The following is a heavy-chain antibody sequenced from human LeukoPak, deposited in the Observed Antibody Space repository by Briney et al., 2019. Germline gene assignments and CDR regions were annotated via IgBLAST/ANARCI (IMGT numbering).Heavy chain of an antibody. D-gene: IGHD6-6*01. CDR1: GFTFSTHW. V-gene: IGHV3-7*01. J-gene: IGHJ4*02. CDR2: IKQDESEK. Sequence: GGSLRLSCAASGFTFSTHWMSWVRQAPGKGLEWVANIKQDESEKYYLDSVKGRFTISRDNSKNTLYLQMNSLRAEDTAVYYCAKIESSSSWGQGTLVTVSS. CDR3: AKIESSSS.